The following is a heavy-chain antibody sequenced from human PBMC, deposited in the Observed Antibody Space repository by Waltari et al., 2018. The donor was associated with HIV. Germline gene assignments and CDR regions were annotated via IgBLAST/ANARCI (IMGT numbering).Heavy chain of an antibody. D-gene: IGHD3-9*01. V-gene: IGHV4-30-2*01. Sequence: QLQLQESGSGLVKPSQTLSLTCAVSGGSISSGGYSWSWIRQPPGKGLDWLGYIYHSGTPYYTPSLKSLVTISVDRSKNQFSLKLSSVTAADTAVYYCARVFDGYYFDYWGQGTLVTVSS. CDR2: IYHSGTP. J-gene: IGHJ4*02. CDR1: GGSISSGGYS. CDR3: ARVFDGYYFDY.